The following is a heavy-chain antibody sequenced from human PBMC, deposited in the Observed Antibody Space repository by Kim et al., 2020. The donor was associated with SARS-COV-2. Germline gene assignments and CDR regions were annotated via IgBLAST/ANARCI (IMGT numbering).Heavy chain of an antibody. CDR3: ARDSTPIAAEDYYGMDV. Sequence: ASVKVSCKASGYTFTSYAMHWVRQAPGQRLEWMGWINAGNGNTKYSQKFQGRVTITRDTSASTAYMELSSLRSEDTAVYYCARDSTPIAAEDYYGMDVWGQGTTVTVSS. J-gene: IGHJ6*02. V-gene: IGHV1-3*01. D-gene: IGHD6-13*01. CDR1: GYTFTSYA. CDR2: INAGNGNT.